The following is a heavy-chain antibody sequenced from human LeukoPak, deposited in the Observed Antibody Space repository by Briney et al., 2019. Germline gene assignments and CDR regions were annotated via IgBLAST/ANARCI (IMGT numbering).Heavy chain of an antibody. CDR2: IYTSGST. D-gene: IGHD6-13*01. J-gene: IGHJ4*02. CDR1: GGSISSYY. CDR3: ARHEAYSSPFDY. V-gene: IGHV4-4*09. Sequence: KTSETLSLTCTVSGGSISSYYWSWIRQPPGKGLEWIGYIYTSGSTNYTPSLKSRVTISVDTSKTQFSLKLSSVTAADTAVYYCARHEAYSSPFDYWGQGTLVTVSS.